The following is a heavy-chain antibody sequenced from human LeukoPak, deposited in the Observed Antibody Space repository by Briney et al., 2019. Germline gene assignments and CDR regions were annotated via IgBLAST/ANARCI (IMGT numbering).Heavy chain of an antibody. V-gene: IGHV3-48*03. D-gene: IGHD2-21*02. CDR3: AKDIVGGGDDY. CDR2: ISSSGSTI. J-gene: IGHJ4*02. Sequence: GGSLRLSCAASGFTFSSYEMNWVRQAPGKGLEWVSYISSSGSTIYYADYVKGRFTISRDNAKNSLYLQMNSLRVEDTAVYYCAKDIVGGGDDYWGQGTLVIVSS. CDR1: GFTFSSYE.